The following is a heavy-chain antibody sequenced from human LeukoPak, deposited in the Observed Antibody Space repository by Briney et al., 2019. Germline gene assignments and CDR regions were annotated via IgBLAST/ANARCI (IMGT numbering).Heavy chain of an antibody. V-gene: IGHV3-66*02. D-gene: IGHD5-18*01. Sequence: GGSLRLSCAASGFTVSSNYMSWVRQAPGKGLEWVSVIYSDGSTYYADSVKGRFTISRDNSKNTLYLQMNSLRAEDTAVYYCARDTAMAYYFDYWGQGTLVTVSS. CDR2: IYSDGST. CDR3: ARDTAMAYYFDY. CDR1: GFTVSSNY. J-gene: IGHJ4*02.